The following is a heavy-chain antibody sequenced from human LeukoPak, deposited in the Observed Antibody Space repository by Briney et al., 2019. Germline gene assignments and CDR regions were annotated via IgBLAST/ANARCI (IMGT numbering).Heavy chain of an antibody. D-gene: IGHD2/OR15-2a*01. CDR1: GGSISSGGYY. CDR2: IHHTGST. V-gene: IGHV4-31*03. J-gene: IGHJ5*02. Sequence: PSETLSLTCSVSGGSISSGGYYWTWIRQYPGEGLEWIGYIHHTGSTYCKPSLQSRVTISVDTSKNQFSLWLTAVTAADTAVYYCAREPRDFYWFEVWGQGTPVTVSS. CDR3: AREPRDFYWFEV.